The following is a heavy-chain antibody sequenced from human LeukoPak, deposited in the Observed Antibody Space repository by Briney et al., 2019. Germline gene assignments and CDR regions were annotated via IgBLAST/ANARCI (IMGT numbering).Heavy chain of an antibody. J-gene: IGHJ4*02. Sequence: SQTLSLTCTVSGASISSGGYYWTWIRQPPGKGLEWIGYNYHSGSTYYNPSLKSRVTISVDRSKNQFSLKLSSVTAADTAVYYCAREALQQKGGFDYWGQGTLVTVSS. V-gene: IGHV4-30-2*01. CDR3: AREALQQKGGFDY. CDR2: NYHSGST. D-gene: IGHD4-11*01. CDR1: GASISSGGYY.